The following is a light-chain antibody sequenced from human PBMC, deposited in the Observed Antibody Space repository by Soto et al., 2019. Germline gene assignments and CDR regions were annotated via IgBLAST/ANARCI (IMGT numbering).Light chain of an antibody. CDR2: WAS. Sequence: DIVMTQSPDSLAVSLGERATINCKSSQSVLYSSNNKNYLGWYQQKPGQSPNLLTYWASTRESGVPDRFSGSGSGTEFTLTISSLQAEDVAVYYCQQYYSIPYTFGQGTKLEIK. V-gene: IGKV4-1*01. CDR3: QQYYSIPYT. J-gene: IGKJ2*01. CDR1: QSVLYSSNNKNY.